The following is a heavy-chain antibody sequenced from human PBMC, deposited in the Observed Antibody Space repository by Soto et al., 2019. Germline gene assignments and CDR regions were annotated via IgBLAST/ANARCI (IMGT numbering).Heavy chain of an antibody. CDR3: AKDRRYSYGYYYYYGMDV. J-gene: IGHJ6*02. V-gene: IGHV3-23*01. CDR1: GFPFSSYA. CDR2: ISGSGGST. D-gene: IGHD5-18*01. Sequence: GGSLRLSCAASGFPFSSYAMSWVRQAPGKGLEWVSAISGSGGSTYYADSVKGRFTISRDNSKNTLYLQMNSLRAEDTAVYYCAKDRRYSYGYYYYYGMDVWGQGTTVTVSS.